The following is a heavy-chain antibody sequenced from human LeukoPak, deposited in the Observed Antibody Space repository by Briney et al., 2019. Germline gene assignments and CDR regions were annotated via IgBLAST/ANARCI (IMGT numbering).Heavy chain of an antibody. CDR3: ARDALISNYYDSSGYYYWCDP. D-gene: IGHD3-22*01. CDR1: GGTFSSYA. V-gene: IGHV1-69*01. J-gene: IGHJ5*02. CDR2: IIPIFGTA. Sequence: SVKVSCKASGGTFSSYAISWVRQAPGQGLEWMGGIIPIFGTANYAQKFQGRVTITADESTSTAYMELSSLRSEDTAVYYCARDALISNYYDSSGYYYWCDPWGQGTLVTASS.